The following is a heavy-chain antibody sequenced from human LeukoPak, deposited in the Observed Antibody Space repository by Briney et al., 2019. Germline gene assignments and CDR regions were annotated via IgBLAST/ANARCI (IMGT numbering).Heavy chain of an antibody. CDR2: ISERDGST. Sequence: GGSLRLSCAASGFTFRNYAMNWVRQAPGKGLEWVSGISERDGSTYYADSVKGRFTISRDNPKNTLYLQMNSLRVEDTAVYYCARNGGTYDYWGQGTLVTVSS. CDR1: GFTFRNYA. J-gene: IGHJ4*02. V-gene: IGHV3-23*01. D-gene: IGHD1-1*01. CDR3: ARNGGTYDY.